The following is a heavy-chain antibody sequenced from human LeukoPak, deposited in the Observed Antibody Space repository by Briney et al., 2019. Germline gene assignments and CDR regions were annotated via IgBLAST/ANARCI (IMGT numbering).Heavy chain of an antibody. CDR2: IYPGDSDT. V-gene: IGHV5-51*01. CDR3: ARSSVVATLGTSDI. Sequence: GESLKISCKGSGYTFTIYWIGWVRQIPGKGLEWMGIIYPGDSDTRYSPSFQGQVTISADKSISTAYLQWSSLKASDTAMYYCARSSVVATLGTSDIWGQGTMVTVSS. CDR1: GYTFTIYW. J-gene: IGHJ3*02. D-gene: IGHD2-21*01.